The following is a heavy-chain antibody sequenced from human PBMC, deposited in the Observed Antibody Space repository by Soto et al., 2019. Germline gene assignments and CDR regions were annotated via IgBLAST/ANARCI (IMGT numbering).Heavy chain of an antibody. J-gene: IGHJ4*02. CDR3: VRMGGNSPFDY. Sequence: EVQLVESGGGLVQPGWSLRLSCSASGFTFSTYSMHWVRQAPGKGLEVVSAISSKGVSTYYADSVKGRFTISRDNSKNTLYLHMSSLRAEDMAVYYCVRMGGNSPFDYWGQGNLVTVSS. D-gene: IGHD2-21*02. CDR1: GFTFSTYS. V-gene: IGHV3-64D*06. CDR2: ISSKGVST.